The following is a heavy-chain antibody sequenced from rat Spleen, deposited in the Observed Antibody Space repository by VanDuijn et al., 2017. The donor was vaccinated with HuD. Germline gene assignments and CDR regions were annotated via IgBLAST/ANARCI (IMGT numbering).Heavy chain of an antibody. CDR2: ISTGGDT. Sequence: EVQLVESGGGLVQPGRSMKLSCAASGFTFSNYYMAWVRQAPTKGLEWVASISTGGDTYYPDSVKGRFTISRDNAKSTLYLQMNSLRSEDTATYYCTAGGGYWDYWGQGVMVTVSS. CDR3: TAGGGYWDY. V-gene: IGHV5-25*01. J-gene: IGHJ2*01. D-gene: IGHD1-11*01. CDR1: GFTFSNYY.